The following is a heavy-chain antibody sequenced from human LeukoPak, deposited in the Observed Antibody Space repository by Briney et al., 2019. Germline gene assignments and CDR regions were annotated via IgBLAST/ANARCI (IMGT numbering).Heavy chain of an antibody. Sequence: GGSLRLSCAASGFTFRTFWTSWVRQAPGKGLEWVANIKTDGSEKYYVDSMKGRFTVSRDNAKNSLYLQMDSLRAEDTAVYYCARGGTFVSDYWGQGTLVTVSS. D-gene: IGHD1-1*01. CDR2: IKTDGSEK. V-gene: IGHV3-7*01. CDR1: GFTFRTFW. CDR3: ARGGTFVSDY. J-gene: IGHJ4*02.